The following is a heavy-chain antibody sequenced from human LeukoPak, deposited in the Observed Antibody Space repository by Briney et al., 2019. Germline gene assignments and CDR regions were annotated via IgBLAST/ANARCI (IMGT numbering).Heavy chain of an antibody. CDR3: ARSYASSGLDH. J-gene: IGHJ4*02. CDR2: IHHSGDT. V-gene: IGHV4-38-2*02. Sequence: PSETLSLTCTVSGYSSTSIYYWGWIRQPPGKGLEWIGSIHHSGDTAYNPSLKSRVTISVDTSKSQFSLKLSSVTAADTAVYYCARSYASSGLDHWGQGTLVTVSS. D-gene: IGHD3-16*01. CDR1: GYSSTSIYY.